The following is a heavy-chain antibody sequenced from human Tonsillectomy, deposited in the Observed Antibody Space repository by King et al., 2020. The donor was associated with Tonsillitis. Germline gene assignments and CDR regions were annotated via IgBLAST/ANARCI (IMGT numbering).Heavy chain of an antibody. V-gene: IGHV1-69*01. Sequence: QLVQSGAEVKKPGSSVKVSCKASGGTFSNYAISWVRQAPGQGLEWMGGVIPIFGRANYAQKFQGRVTISADESTSTAYMELSSLRSEDTAVYYCASPLGIWLTIYGAFDLWGQGTMVTVSS. D-gene: IGHD2-15*01. CDR3: ASPLGIWLTIYGAFDL. J-gene: IGHJ3*01. CDR1: GGTFSNYA. CDR2: VIPIFGRA.